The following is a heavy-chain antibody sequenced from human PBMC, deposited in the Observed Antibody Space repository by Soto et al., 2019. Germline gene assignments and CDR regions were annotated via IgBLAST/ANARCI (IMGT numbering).Heavy chain of an antibody. V-gene: IGHV3-23*01. Sequence: GSLRLSCAASGFTFTNYAMGWVRQAPGKGVEWVSVVSSGGSTYYADSVTGRFTVSRDNSKNTLSLQMNSLRAEDTAVYYCAKRRGAGGHFDYWGQGALVTVSS. J-gene: IGHJ4*02. CDR2: VSSGGST. CDR1: GFTFTNYA. D-gene: IGHD2-15*01. CDR3: AKRRGAGGHFDY.